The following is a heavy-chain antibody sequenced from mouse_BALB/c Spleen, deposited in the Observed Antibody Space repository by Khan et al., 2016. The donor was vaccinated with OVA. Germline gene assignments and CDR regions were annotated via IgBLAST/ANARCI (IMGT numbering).Heavy chain of an antibody. CDR3: ARTYYSYNQYYDV. D-gene: IGHD2-12*01. CDR1: GYTFTNYG. V-gene: IGHV9-1*02. J-gene: IGHJ1*01. CDR2: INTYTGEP. Sequence: QIQLVQSGPELKKPGETVKISCKASGYTFTNYGMNWVKQAPGKGLKWMGWINTYTGEPTYADDFKGRFAFSLETSASTAYLQISNLKNEDLATLFCARTYYSYNQYYDVWSAGTTVTVSS.